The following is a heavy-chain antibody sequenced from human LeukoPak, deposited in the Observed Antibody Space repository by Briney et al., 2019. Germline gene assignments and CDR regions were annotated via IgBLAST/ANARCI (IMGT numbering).Heavy chain of an antibody. CDR1: GFTFTSSA. CDR2: IVVGSGNT. Sequence: SVKVSCKASGFTFTSSAMQWVRQARGQRLEWIGWIVVGSGNTNYAQKFQERVTITRNTSTSTAYMELSSLRSEDTAVYYCARGVTMYSSSWDAFDIWGQGTMITVSS. CDR3: ARGVTMYSSSWDAFDI. V-gene: IGHV1-58*02. J-gene: IGHJ3*02. D-gene: IGHD6-13*01.